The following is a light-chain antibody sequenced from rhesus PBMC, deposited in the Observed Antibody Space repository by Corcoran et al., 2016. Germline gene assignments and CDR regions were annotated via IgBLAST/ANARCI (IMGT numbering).Light chain of an antibody. V-gene: IGKV1-28*02. CDR3: QQYKSYPPP. Sequence: DIQMTQSPSSLSTSVGDTVTITCRESQGICSYLSWFQQKPGKAPKFLFYAATSLQSGVPSRFSGVGSGKVFTLTISSLQPEDFTTYYCQQYKSYPPPFGGGTKVEIK. CDR2: AAT. J-gene: IGKJ4*01. CDR1: QGICSY.